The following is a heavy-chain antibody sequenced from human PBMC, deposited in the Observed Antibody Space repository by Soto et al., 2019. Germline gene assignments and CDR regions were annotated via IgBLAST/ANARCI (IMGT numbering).Heavy chain of an antibody. CDR3: ARNGGSGYRYYYSGMDA. V-gene: IGHV1-69*13. CDR1: GGTFRSYA. J-gene: IGHJ6*04. D-gene: IGHD3-22*01. Sequence: ASVKVSCKASGGTFRSYAISWVRQAPGQGLEWMGGIIPIFGTANYAQKFQGRVTITADESTSTAYMELSSLRSEDTAVYYCARNGGSGYRYYYSGMDAWGKGTTVTVPS. CDR2: IIPIFGTA.